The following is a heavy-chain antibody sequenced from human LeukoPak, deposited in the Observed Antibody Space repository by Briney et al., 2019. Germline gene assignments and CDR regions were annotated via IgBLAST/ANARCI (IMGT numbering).Heavy chain of an antibody. CDR3: ARDFGSQEQLASDY. D-gene: IGHD6-6*01. CDR1: GFDFRNYY. Sequence: GGSVRLSCEASGFDFRNYYMSWVRQAPGKGLEWVSSISSSSSYIYYADSVKGRFTISRDNAKNSLYLQMNSLRAEDTAVYYCARDFGSQEQLASDYWGQGTLVTVSS. J-gene: IGHJ4*02. V-gene: IGHV3-21*01. CDR2: ISSSSSYI.